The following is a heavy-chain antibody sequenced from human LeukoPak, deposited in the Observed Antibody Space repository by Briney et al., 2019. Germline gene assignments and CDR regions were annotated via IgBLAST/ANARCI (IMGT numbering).Heavy chain of an antibody. D-gene: IGHD5-12*01. CDR1: GFIVSTNY. CDR2: IYSGGST. J-gene: IGHJ4*02. Sequence: QTGGSLRLSCAASGFIVSTNYMTWVRQAPGKGLEWVSAIYSGGSTYYADSVKGRFTISRDNSKNTLFLQMSSLRADDTAVYYCARVGGYDRYFDHWGQGTLVTVSS. CDR3: ARVGGYDRYFDH. V-gene: IGHV3-53*01.